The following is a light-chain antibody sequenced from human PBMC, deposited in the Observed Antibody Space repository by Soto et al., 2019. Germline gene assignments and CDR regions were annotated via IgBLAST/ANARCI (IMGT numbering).Light chain of an antibody. CDR3: MQGLQTAWT. Sequence: DIVMTQSPLSLPVIPGEPASISCRSSQSLLHSNGYNYLDWYRQKPGQSPQLLIYLGSNRASGVPGRFSGSGSGTYFTLKISRVEAEDVGVYYCMQGLQTAWTFGQGTKVDIK. CDR1: QSLLHSNGYNY. V-gene: IGKV2-28*01. CDR2: LGS. J-gene: IGKJ1*01.